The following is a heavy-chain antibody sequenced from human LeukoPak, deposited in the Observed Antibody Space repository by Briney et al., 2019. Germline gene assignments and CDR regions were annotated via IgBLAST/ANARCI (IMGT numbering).Heavy chain of an antibody. Sequence: ASVKVSCKVSGYTLTELSMHWVRQAPGQGLEWMGRINPNSGGTNYAQKFQGRVTMTRDTSISTAYMELSRLRSDDTAVYYCATVYSGSYFGDFDYWGQGTLVTVSS. D-gene: IGHD1-26*01. CDR3: ATVYSGSYFGDFDY. J-gene: IGHJ4*02. V-gene: IGHV1-2*06. CDR1: GYTLTELS. CDR2: INPNSGGT.